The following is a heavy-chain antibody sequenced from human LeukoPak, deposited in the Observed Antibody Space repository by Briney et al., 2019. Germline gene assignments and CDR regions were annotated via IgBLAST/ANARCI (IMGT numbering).Heavy chain of an antibody. J-gene: IGHJ4*02. CDR2: INHSGTT. Sequence: SETLSLTCAVYGGSFSGYYWSWLRQPPGKGLEWIGEINHSGTTNYNPSLKSRVTISVDTSKNQFSLKLSSVTAADTAVYYCAGRAFPRSYYWGQGTLVTVSS. D-gene: IGHD3-3*02. CDR1: GGSFSGYY. V-gene: IGHV4-34*01. CDR3: AGRAFPRSYY.